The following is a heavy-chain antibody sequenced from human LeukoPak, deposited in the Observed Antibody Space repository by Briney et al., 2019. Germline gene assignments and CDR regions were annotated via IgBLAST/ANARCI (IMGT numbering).Heavy chain of an antibody. J-gene: IGHJ4*02. CDR3: ARVYYYGAGSPYYFDY. CDR2: ISGSGGST. D-gene: IGHD3-10*01. Sequence: PGGTLRLSCAASGFTFSSYGMSWVRQAPGKGLEWVSAISGSGGSTYYADSVKGRFTISRDNSKKTLYLQMNSLRAEDTAVYYCARVYYYGAGSPYYFDYWGQGTLVTVSS. V-gene: IGHV3-23*01. CDR1: GFTFSSYG.